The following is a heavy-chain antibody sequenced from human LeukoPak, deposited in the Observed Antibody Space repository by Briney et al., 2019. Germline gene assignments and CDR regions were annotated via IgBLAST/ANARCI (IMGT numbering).Heavy chain of an antibody. CDR2: IIPILGIA. V-gene: IGHV1-69*04. J-gene: IGHJ5*02. CDR1: GYTFTSYA. D-gene: IGHD2-15*01. Sequence: SVKVSCKASGYTFTSYAISWVRQAPGQGLEWMGRIIPILGIANYAQKFQGRVTITADKSTSTAYMELSSLRSEDTAVYYCARGQWLAAIRDWFDPWGQGTLVTVSS. CDR3: ARGQWLAAIRDWFDP.